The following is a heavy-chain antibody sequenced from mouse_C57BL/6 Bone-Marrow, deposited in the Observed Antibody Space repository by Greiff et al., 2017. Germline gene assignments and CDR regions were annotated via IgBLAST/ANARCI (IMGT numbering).Heavy chain of an antibody. CDR2: ISDGGSYT. CDR3: ARDSDGDY. V-gene: IGHV5-4*01. Sequence: DVKLVESGGGLVKPGGSLKLSCAASGFTFSSYAMSWVRQTPEKRLEWVATISDGGSYTYYPDNVKGRFTISRDNAKNNLYLQMSHLKSEDTAMYYCARDSDGDYWGQGTTLTVSS. J-gene: IGHJ2*01. CDR1: GFTFSSYA.